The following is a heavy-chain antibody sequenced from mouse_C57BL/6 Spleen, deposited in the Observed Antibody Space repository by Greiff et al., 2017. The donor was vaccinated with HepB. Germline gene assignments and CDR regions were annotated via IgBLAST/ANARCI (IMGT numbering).Heavy chain of an antibody. CDR3: ARDLTVVAEGFAY. Sequence: VQLQQRGAELVKPGASVKLSCKASGYTFTSYWMNWVKQRPGRGLEWIGRIDPNSGGTKYNEKFKSKATLTVDKPSSTAYMQLSSLTSEDSAVYYCARDLTVVAEGFAYWGQGTLVTVSA. CDR1: GYTFTSYW. CDR2: IDPNSGGT. V-gene: IGHV1-72*01. J-gene: IGHJ3*01. D-gene: IGHD1-1*01.